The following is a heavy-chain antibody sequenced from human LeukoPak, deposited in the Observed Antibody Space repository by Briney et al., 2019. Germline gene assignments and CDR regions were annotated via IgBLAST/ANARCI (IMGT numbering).Heavy chain of an antibody. D-gene: IGHD3-10*01. CDR1: GITFNNYA. CDR3: AKDYYGSGSTETGMDV. Sequence: GGSLRLSCAASGITFNNYAMHWVRQAPGKGLEWVAMISYDGSLKYYADSVKGRFTISRDNSKNTLYMQMNSLRGEDTAIYYCAKDYYGSGSTETGMDVWGQGTTVTVSS. J-gene: IGHJ6*02. V-gene: IGHV3-30*04. CDR2: ISYDGSLK.